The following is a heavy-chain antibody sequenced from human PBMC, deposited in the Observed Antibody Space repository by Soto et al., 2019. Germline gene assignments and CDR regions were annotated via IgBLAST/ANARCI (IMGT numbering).Heavy chain of an antibody. CDR1: GGSPRRYYN. J-gene: IGHJ4*02. CDR3: PREGGQSSAGLSYFDS. Sequence: SETLSHPCTGSGGSPRRYYNLRWIRQPPGKGLEWIGHIYYSGNTDYNPSLKSRLAISIDTSKNQFSLKLSSVTAADTAVYFCPREGGQSSAGLSYFDSWGQVSLVTVS. CDR2: IYYSGNT. V-gene: IGHV4-30-4*01. D-gene: IGHD6-13*01.